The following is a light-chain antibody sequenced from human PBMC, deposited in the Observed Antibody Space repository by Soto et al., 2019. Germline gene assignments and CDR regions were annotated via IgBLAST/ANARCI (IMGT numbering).Light chain of an antibody. J-gene: IGKJ1*01. Sequence: DPQMTKSPSTLSAFVGDRVTITCRATQDINNWLAWYQQKPGKAPKLLIYDASSLESGVPSRFSGSGSGTEFTLTLRSLQPDDFADYYCQQYNSYYLWTFGQGTKVDIK. CDR2: DAS. CDR3: QQYNSYYLWT. CDR1: QDINNW. V-gene: IGKV1-5*01.